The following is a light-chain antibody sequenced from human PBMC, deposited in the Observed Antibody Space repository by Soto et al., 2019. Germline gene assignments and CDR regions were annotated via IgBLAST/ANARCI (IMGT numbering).Light chain of an antibody. Sequence: EIVLTQSPGTLSLSPGERATLSCRASQSVSSSYLAWYQQKPGQPPRLLIYGASSRATGIPDRFSGSGSGTDFTHTISTLEPEDFAVYYCQQYGGSPPYTFGQGNKLEIK. CDR2: GAS. CDR1: QSVSSSY. V-gene: IGKV3-20*01. J-gene: IGKJ2*01. CDR3: QQYGGSPPYT.